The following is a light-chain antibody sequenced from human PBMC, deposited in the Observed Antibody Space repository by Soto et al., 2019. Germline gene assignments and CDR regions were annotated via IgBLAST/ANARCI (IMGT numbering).Light chain of an antibody. CDR2: GAF. V-gene: IGKV1-17*03. CDR1: QGINNY. CDR3: LQSSRYPWK. J-gene: IGKJ1*01. Sequence: DIQMTHSPSAMSASVGDRVTITCRASQGINNYLAWFQQKPGKVPKRLIYGAFSLQSGVPSRFSGSGSGTEFTLTISSLQPEDFGTYYCLQSSRYPWKFGQGTKVDI.